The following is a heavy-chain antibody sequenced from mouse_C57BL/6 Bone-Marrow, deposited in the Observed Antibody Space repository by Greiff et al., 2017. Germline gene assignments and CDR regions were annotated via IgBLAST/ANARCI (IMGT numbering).Heavy chain of an antibody. CDR3: ARSNWVPAWFAD. V-gene: IGHV1-64*01. CDR1: GYTFTSYW. CDR2: IHPNSGST. J-gene: IGHJ3*01. Sequence: VKLQQPGAELVKPGASVKLSCKASGYTFTSYWMHWVKQRPGQGLEWIGMIHPNSGSTNYNEKFKSKATLTVDKSSSTAYMQLSSLTSEDSAVYYCARSNWVPAWFADWGQGTLVTVSA. D-gene: IGHD4-1*02.